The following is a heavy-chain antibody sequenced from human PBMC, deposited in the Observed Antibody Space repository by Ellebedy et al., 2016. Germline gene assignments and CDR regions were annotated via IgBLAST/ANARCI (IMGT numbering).Heavy chain of an antibody. CDR3: ARGGGDSSSWLDWFDP. CDR2: INHSGST. D-gene: IGHD6-13*01. V-gene: IGHV4-34*01. CDR1: GGSFSGYY. J-gene: IGHJ5*02. Sequence: SETLSLTXAVYGGSFSGYYWSWIRQPPGKGLEWIGEINHSGSTNYNPSLKSRVTISVDTSKNQFSLKLSSVTAADTAVYYCARGGGDSSSWLDWFDPWGQGTLVTVSS.